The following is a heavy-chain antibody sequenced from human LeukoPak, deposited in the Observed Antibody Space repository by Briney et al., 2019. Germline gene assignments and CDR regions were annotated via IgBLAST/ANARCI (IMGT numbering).Heavy chain of an antibody. D-gene: IGHD3-9*01. Sequence: AGGSLRLSCAASGFAFSSYGMYWVRQAPGKGLEWVAVISYDGSETYHADSVRGRFTISRDNSKNTLYLIMNSLRAEDTALYYCAKPRFDWLHDAFDTWGQGTMVTVSS. CDR2: ISYDGSET. V-gene: IGHV3-30*18. J-gene: IGHJ3*02. CDR3: AKPRFDWLHDAFDT. CDR1: GFAFSSYG.